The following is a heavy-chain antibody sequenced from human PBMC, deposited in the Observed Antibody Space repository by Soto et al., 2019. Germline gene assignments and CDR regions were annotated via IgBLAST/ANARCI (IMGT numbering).Heavy chain of an antibody. CDR3: TRSYGYTFCGSLDI. CDR1: GDTFNSYV. J-gene: IGHJ4*02. D-gene: IGHD5-18*01. V-gene: IGHV1-69*01. CDR2: IITVFGTT. Sequence: QVQLVQSGPAVKKPGSSVKVSCKASGDTFNSYVITWVRQAPGQVLEWLGGIITVFGTTSYAQNFQDRLTITADEAATTDHMELSSLTSDDTAMYYFTRSYGYTFCGSLDIGGQGTLVTVSS.